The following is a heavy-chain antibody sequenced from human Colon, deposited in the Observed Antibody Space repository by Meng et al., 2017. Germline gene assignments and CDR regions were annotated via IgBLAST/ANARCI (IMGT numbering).Heavy chain of an antibody. Sequence: VPRVKSGGDGVQPGRALSLSCVASGFSFSPYGMHCVRQAPGKGLEWVAIIWFDGSNKYYGDSVKGRFTISRDNSKNTLYLQMNSLRVEDTAVYYCARGATPENFDYWGQGTLVTVSS. J-gene: IGHJ4*02. CDR1: GFSFSPYG. CDR2: IWFDGSNK. CDR3: ARGATPENFDY. V-gene: IGHV3-33*01.